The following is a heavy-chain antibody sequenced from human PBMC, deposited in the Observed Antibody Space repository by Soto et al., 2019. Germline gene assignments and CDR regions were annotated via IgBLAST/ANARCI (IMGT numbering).Heavy chain of an antibody. Sequence: GGSLRLSCAASGFTFSSYSMNWVRQAPGKGLEWVSSISSSSSYIYYADSVKGRFTISRYNAKNSLYLQMNSLRAEDTAVYYCARDPVDYIWGSYRTRPFDYWGQGTLVTVSS. CDR2: ISSSSSYI. D-gene: IGHD3-16*02. J-gene: IGHJ4*02. CDR1: GFTFSSYS. CDR3: ARDPVDYIWGSYRTRPFDY. V-gene: IGHV3-21*01.